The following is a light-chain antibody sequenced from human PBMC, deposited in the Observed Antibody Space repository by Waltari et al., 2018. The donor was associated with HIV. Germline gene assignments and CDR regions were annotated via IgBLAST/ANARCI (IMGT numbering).Light chain of an antibody. J-gene: IGLJ2*01. CDR1: SSNVGRNA. CDR2: RDN. CDR3: STWDDSLKDVL. Sequence: QSALTQPPSASGTPGQRVTISCSGSSSNVGRNAVSWYQKFPGSAPQLVIYRDNQRPPGVSDRFSGSKSGAAASLAISGLRSEDEADFYCSTWDDSLKDVLFGGGTKLTVL. V-gene: IGLV1-47*01.